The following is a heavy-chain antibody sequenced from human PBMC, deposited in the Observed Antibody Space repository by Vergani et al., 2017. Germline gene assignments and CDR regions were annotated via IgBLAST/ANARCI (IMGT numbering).Heavy chain of an antibody. Sequence: QVQLVESGGGVVQPGRSLRLSCAASGFTFRSYAMHWVRQAPGKGLEWVAVISYDGSNKYYADSVKGRFTISRDNSKNTLYLQMNSLRAEDTAVYYCARWNYWGQGTLVTVSS. CDR3: ARWNY. D-gene: IGHD1-1*01. V-gene: IGHV3-30-3*01. CDR1: GFTFRSYA. J-gene: IGHJ4*02. CDR2: ISYDGSNK.